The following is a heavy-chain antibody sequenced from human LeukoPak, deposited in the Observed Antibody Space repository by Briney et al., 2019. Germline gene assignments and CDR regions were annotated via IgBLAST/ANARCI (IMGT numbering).Heavy chain of an antibody. D-gene: IGHD6-13*01. CDR3: ASDSSSWYHYMDV. Sequence: GSLRLSCAASGYTFTSYAMNWVRQAPGQGLEWMGWINTNTGNPTYAQGFTGRFVFSLDTSVSTAYLQISSLKAEDTAVYYCASDSSSWYHYMDVWGKGTTVTVSS. V-gene: IGHV7-4-1*02. CDR2: INTNTGNP. J-gene: IGHJ6*03. CDR1: GYTFTSYA.